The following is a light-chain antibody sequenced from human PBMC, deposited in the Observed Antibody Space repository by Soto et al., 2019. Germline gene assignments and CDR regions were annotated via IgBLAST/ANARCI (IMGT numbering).Light chain of an antibody. J-gene: IGKJ1*01. CDR3: QQYHNWPA. V-gene: IGKV3D-15*01. Sequence: EMVMTQSRATLSVSPGERVTLSGRASQSVSSRLAWYQQKPGQTPRLLIYGASTRAPGIPARFSGSGSGTEFTLTISSLQSEDFAVYYCQQYHNWPAFGQGSKVDI. CDR2: GAS. CDR1: QSVSSR.